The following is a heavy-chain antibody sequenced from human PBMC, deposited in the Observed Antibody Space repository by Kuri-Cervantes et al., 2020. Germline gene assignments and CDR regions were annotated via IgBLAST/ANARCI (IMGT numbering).Heavy chain of an antibody. D-gene: IGHD5-12*01. J-gene: IGHJ4*02. CDR3: AREVATIFDH. CDR1: GYTFTSYY. CDR2: INPSGGST. Sequence: ASVKVSCKASGYTFTSYYMHWVRQAPGQGLEWMGIINPSGGSTSYAQKFQGRVTMTRDTSTGTVYMELSSLRSEDTAVYHCAREVATIFDHWGQGTLVTVSS. V-gene: IGHV1-46*01.